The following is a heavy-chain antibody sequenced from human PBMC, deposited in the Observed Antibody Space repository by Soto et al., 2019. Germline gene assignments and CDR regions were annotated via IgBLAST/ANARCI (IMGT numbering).Heavy chain of an antibody. J-gene: IGHJ6*03. CDR1: GYTFTSYG. V-gene: IGHV1-18*01. CDR3: SRDLIPELPHYYYYMDV. D-gene: IGHD1-7*01. CDR2: ISAYNGNT. Sequence: GASVKVSCKASGYTFTSYGISWVRQAPGQGLEWMGWISAYNGNTNYAQKLQGRVTMTTDTSTSTAYMELRGLRSDDTAVYYFSRDLIPELPHYYYYMDVWGKGTTVTVSS.